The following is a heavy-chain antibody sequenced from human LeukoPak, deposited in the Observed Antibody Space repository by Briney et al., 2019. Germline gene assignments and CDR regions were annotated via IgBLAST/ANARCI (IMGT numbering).Heavy chain of an antibody. V-gene: IGHV6-1*01. CDR3: ARETTTVTTGWWYYYYYMDV. Sequence: SQTLSLTCAISGDSVSSNSAAWNWIRQSPSRGLEWLGRTYYRSKWYNDYAVSVKSRITINPDTSKNQFSLQLNSVTPEDTAVYYCARETTTVTTGWWYYYYYMDVWGKGTTVTVSS. CDR2: TYYRSKWYN. J-gene: IGHJ6*03. D-gene: IGHD4-11*01. CDR1: GDSVSSNSAA.